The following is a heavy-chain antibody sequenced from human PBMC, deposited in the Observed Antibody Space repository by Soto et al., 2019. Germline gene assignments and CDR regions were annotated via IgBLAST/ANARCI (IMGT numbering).Heavy chain of an antibody. D-gene: IGHD2-15*01. CDR2: ISYDGSNK. CDR1: GFSFRSYG. CDR3: AKEFIGGRYFDY. V-gene: IGHV3-30*18. J-gene: IGHJ4*02. Sequence: QVQLVESGGGVVQPGRSLRLSCAASGFSFRSYGMHWVRQAPGKGLEWVAVISYDGSNKYYADSVKGRFTISRDNSKNTPDLQMNSLRAEDTAVDYCAKEFIGGRYFDYWGQGTLVTVSS.